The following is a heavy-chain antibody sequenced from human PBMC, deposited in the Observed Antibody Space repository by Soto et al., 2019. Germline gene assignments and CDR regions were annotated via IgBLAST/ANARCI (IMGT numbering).Heavy chain of an antibody. CDR1: GFTFDDYA. J-gene: IGHJ4*02. D-gene: IGHD2-15*01. CDR3: AKVVAAKWGYFDY. Sequence: DVQLVESGGGLVQPGRSLRLSCAASGFTFDDYAMHWVRQAPGKGLEWVSGISWNSGSIGYADSVKGRFTISRDNAKNSLYLQMNSLRAEDTALYYCAKVVAAKWGYFDYWGQGTLVTVSS. CDR2: ISWNSGSI. V-gene: IGHV3-9*01.